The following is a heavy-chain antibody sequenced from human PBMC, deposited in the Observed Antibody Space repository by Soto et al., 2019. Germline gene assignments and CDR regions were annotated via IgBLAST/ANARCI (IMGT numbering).Heavy chain of an antibody. J-gene: IGHJ4*02. CDR2: INAGNGNT. CDR3: AIFRCGGDCYSYFDY. Sequence: GASVKVSCKASGYTFTSYAMHWVRQAPGQRLEWMGWINAGNGNTKYSQKFQGRVTITRDTSASTAYMELSSLRSEDTAVYYCAIFRCGGDCYSYFDYWRQGTLVTVSS. V-gene: IGHV1-3*01. CDR1: GYTFTSYA. D-gene: IGHD2-21*02.